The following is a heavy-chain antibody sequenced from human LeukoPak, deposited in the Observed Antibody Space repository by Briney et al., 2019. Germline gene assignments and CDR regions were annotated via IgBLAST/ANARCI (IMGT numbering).Heavy chain of an antibody. CDR2: ISHSGIT. CDR3: ARKYCSTTNCFAGKAFDI. J-gene: IGHJ3*02. Sequence: SETLSLTCAVSDYSISSGYYWGWIRQPPGKGLEWIGSISHSGITHYNPSLKSRVTISIDTSKNQFSLKLSSVTAADTAVYYCARKYCSTTNCFAGKAFDIWGQATMVTVSS. V-gene: IGHV4-38-2*01. CDR1: DYSISSGYY. D-gene: IGHD2-2*01.